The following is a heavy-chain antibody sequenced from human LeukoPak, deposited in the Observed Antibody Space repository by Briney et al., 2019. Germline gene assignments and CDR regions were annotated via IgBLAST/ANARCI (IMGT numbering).Heavy chain of an antibody. V-gene: IGHV3-53*01. J-gene: IGHJ4*02. CDR2: IYSGGST. CDR1: GFTVSSDY. D-gene: IGHD1-26*01. CDR3: ARWDSAGASKYYFDY. Sequence: GGSLRLSCAVSGFTVSSDYMSWVRQAPGKGLEWVSIIYSGGSTYYADSVEGRFTISRDNSKNTLYLQMNSLRADDTAVYFCARWDSAGASKYYFDYWGQGTLVTVSP.